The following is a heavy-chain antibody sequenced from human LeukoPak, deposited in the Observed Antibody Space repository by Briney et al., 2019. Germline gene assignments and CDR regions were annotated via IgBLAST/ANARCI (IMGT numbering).Heavy chain of an antibody. D-gene: IGHD5-12*01. CDR1: GFTSSDYS. Sequence: GGSLRLSCAAAGFTSSDYSMNWVRQAPGKGLEWISYISSSGSTKYYADSVKGRFTISRDPAKNSLHLQMTTLRDDDTAVYYCARDGPQRYSGYFDYWGQGAPVTVS. V-gene: IGHV3-48*02. J-gene: IGHJ4*02. CDR2: ISSSGSTK. CDR3: ARDGPQRYSGYFDY.